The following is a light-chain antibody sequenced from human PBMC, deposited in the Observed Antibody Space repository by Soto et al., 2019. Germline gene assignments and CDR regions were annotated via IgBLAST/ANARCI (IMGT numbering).Light chain of an antibody. V-gene: IGKV3-15*01. J-gene: IGKJ5*01. CDR2: GAS. CDR3: QQYNNWPIT. Sequence: EIVMTQSPATLSVSPGERATLSCRASQSVSSNLAWYQQKPGQAPRLLIYGASTRATGIPARFSSSGSGTEFTLTISSLQSEDFAVYYCQQYNNWPITFGQGTRLEIK. CDR1: QSVSSN.